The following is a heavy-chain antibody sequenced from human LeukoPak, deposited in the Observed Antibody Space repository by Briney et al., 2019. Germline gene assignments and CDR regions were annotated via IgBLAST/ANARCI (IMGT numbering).Heavy chain of an antibody. J-gene: IGHJ4*02. CDR2: ISYDGSNK. V-gene: IGHV3-30-3*01. CDR3: ARDRAAADLDY. Sequence: GRSLRLSCVVSGFTFSSYAMHWVRQAPGKGLEWVTVISYDGSNKYYADSVKGRFTISRDNSKNTLYLQMNSLRAEDTAVYYCARDRAAADLDYWGQGTLVTVSS. CDR1: GFTFSSYA. D-gene: IGHD6-13*01.